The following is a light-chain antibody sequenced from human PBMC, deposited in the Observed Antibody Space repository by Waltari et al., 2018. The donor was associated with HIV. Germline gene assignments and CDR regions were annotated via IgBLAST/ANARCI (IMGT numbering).Light chain of an antibody. J-gene: IGKJ1*01. CDR2: KAS. CDR1: QSIGYY. V-gene: IGKV1-5*03. CDR3: QQYDSFPWT. Sequence: DIQMTQSPSTLSASVGDGVTITCRASQSIGYYMAWYQQKPGKAPKLLTFKASSLENGDPSRFSGRESGTELTLTISSLQPDDLATYYCQQYDSFPWTFGPGTKMEIK.